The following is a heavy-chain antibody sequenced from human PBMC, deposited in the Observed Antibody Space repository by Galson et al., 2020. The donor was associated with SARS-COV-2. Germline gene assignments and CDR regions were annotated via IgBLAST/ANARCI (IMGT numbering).Heavy chain of an antibody. V-gene: IGHV3-21*01. Sequence: NSGGSLSHSCAASGFPFSTYSMNWARLAPGKALEWVSSLSTSSSYPYSVHSVTGRFSISRDNPRNSLYLQMNSLRAEDTGVSYCARDEGIRGYNYGRLYYGMDGWGEGTAVTVSS. CDR3: ARDEGIRGYNYGRLYYGMDG. CDR1: GFPFSTYS. D-gene: IGHD5-18*01. CDR2: LSTSSSYP. J-gene: IGHJ6*04.